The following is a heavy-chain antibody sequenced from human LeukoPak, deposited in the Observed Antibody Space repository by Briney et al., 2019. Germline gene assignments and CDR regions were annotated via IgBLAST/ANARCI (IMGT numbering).Heavy chain of an antibody. Sequence: PGGSLRLSCAASGFTFSSYEMNWVRQAPGKGLEWVSHISSSGSTIYDADSVKGRFTISRDNAKNSLYLQMNSLRAEDTAVYYCARRRDGYNQYYFDYWGQGTLVTVPS. D-gene: IGHD5-24*01. CDR3: ARRRDGYNQYYFDY. J-gene: IGHJ4*02. V-gene: IGHV3-48*03. CDR1: GFTFSSYE. CDR2: ISSSGSTI.